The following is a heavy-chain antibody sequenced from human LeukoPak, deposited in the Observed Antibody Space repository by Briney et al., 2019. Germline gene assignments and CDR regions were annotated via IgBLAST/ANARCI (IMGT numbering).Heavy chain of an antibody. CDR3: ARGQYSGYYYFDY. CDR1: GFTFSSYE. Sequence: GGSLRLSCAASGFTFSSYEMNWVRQAPGKGLEWVPYISSSGSTIYYADSVKGRFTISRDNAKNSLYLQMNSLRAEDTAVYYCARGQYSGYYYFDYWGQGTLVTVSS. CDR2: ISSSGSTI. V-gene: IGHV3-48*03. D-gene: IGHD3-22*01. J-gene: IGHJ4*02.